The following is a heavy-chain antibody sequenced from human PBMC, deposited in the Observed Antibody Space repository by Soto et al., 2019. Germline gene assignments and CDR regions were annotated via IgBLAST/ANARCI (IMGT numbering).Heavy chain of an antibody. CDR2: IRSKANSYAT. Sequence: EVQLVESGGGLVQPGGSLKLSCAASGFTFSGSAMHWVRQASGKGLEWVGRIRSKANSYATAYAASVKGRFTISRDDSKNTAYLQMNSLKTEDTAVYYCTRLIAVAGPYNWFDPWGQGTLVTVSS. J-gene: IGHJ5*02. CDR3: TRLIAVAGPYNWFDP. CDR1: GFTFSGSA. V-gene: IGHV3-73*01. D-gene: IGHD6-19*01.